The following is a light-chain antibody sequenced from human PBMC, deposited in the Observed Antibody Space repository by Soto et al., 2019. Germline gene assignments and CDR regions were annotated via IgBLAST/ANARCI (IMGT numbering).Light chain of an antibody. Sequence: DIQMTRSPSSLSASVGDRVTITCRASQSISSYLNLYQQKPGKAPKLLIYAASSLQSGVPSRFSGSGSGTDFTLTISSLQPEDFATYYCQQSYSTPQTFGQGTKVDIK. CDR3: QQSYSTPQT. J-gene: IGKJ1*01. CDR1: QSISSY. V-gene: IGKV1-39*01. CDR2: AAS.